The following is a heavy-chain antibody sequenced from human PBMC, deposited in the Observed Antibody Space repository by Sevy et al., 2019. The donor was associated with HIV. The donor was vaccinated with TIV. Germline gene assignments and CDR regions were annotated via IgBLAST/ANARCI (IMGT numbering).Heavy chain of an antibody. J-gene: IGHJ4*02. Sequence: GGSLRLSCAASGFTFSTYAMSWVRQAPGKGLEWVSTVSASGGSTYYADPVKGRFTISRDNSKYTLYLQMNSLRADDTAIYYCAKEAVGTTSFDYWGQGTLVTVSS. D-gene: IGHD1-26*01. CDR1: GFTFSTYA. V-gene: IGHV3-23*01. CDR2: VSASGGST. CDR3: AKEAVGTTSFDY.